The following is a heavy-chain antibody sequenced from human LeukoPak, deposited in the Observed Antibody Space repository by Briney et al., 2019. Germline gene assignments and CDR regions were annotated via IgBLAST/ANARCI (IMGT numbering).Heavy chain of an antibody. J-gene: IGHJ4*02. V-gene: IGHV1-8*02. CDR1: GYTFTSYY. D-gene: IGHD2-8*01. CDR3: GRGRGNGRPENYFDY. CDR2: MNPNSANT. Sequence: ASVKVSCKASGYTFTSYYMHWVRQATGQGLEWMGWMNPNSANTGYAQKFQGRVTMTRNTSISTAYMELSSLRSEDTAVYYCGRGRGNGRPENYFDYWGQGTLVTVSS.